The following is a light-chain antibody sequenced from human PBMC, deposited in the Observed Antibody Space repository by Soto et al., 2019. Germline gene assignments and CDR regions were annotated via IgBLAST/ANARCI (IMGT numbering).Light chain of an antibody. CDR3: CSYAGSSTLV. CDR2: EGS. V-gene: IGLV2-23*01. CDR1: SSDVGSYNL. Sequence: QSALTQPASVSGSPGQSITISCTGTSSDVGSYNLVSWYQQHPGKAPKLMIYEGSKRPSGVSNRFSGSKYGNTASLTISGLQAEDEADYYCCSYAGSSTLVFGGGTKLTVL. J-gene: IGLJ3*02.